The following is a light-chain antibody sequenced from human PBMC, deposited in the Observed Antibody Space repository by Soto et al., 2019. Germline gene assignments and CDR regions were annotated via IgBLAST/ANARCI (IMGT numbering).Light chain of an antibody. CDR2: DVS. V-gene: IGLV2-14*01. J-gene: IGLJ1*01. CDR3: SSYTSSSTLYV. Sequence: QSVLTQPASVSGSPGQSITISCTGTSRDFGGYNYVSWYQQHPGKAPKLMIYDVSNRPSGVSNSFSGSKSGNTASLTISGLQAEDEADYYCSSYTSSSTLYVFGTGTKVTVL. CDR1: SRDFGGYNY.